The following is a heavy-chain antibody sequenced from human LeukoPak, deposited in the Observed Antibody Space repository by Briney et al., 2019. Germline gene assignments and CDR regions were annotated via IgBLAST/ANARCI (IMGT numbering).Heavy chain of an antibody. V-gene: IGHV1-8*01. Sequence: ASVKVSCKASGCTFTLYDINWVRLATGQGLEWMGWMSPNSGHTGSAQEFQGRVTMTWNTPITTAYMELTSLRSEDTAVYYCARADGSYEGVDYWGQGTLLTVSS. CDR3: ARADGSYEGVDY. D-gene: IGHD1-26*01. CDR2: MSPNSGHT. CDR1: GCTFTLYD. J-gene: IGHJ4*02.